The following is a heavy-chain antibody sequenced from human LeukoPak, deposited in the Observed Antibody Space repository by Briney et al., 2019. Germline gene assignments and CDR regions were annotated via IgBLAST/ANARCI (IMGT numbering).Heavy chain of an antibody. CDR1: GFTFSSYG. J-gene: IGHJ4*02. CDR3: AKVPYGDFNQDKDDY. CDR2: IRYDGSNK. V-gene: IGHV3-30*02. D-gene: IGHD4-17*01. Sequence: GGSLRLSCAASGFTFSSYGMHWVRQAPGKGLERVAFIRYDGSNKYYADSVKGRFTITRDNSKNTLYLQMNSLRAADTAVYYCAKVPYGDFNQDKDDYWGQGTLVTVSS.